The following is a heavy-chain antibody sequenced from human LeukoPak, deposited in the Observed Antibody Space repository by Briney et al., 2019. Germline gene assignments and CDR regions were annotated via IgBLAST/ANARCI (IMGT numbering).Heavy chain of an antibody. CDR3: AKDAYGSGSYYPPAFDP. V-gene: IGHV3-9*01. CDR2: ISWNSGSI. Sequence: GGSLRLSCAASGFTFDDYAMHWVRQAPGKGLEWVSGISWNSGSIGYADSVKGRFTISRDNAKNSLYLQMNSLRAEDTASYYCAKDAYGSGSYYPPAFDPWGQGTLVTVSS. CDR1: GFTFDDYA. D-gene: IGHD3-10*01. J-gene: IGHJ5*02.